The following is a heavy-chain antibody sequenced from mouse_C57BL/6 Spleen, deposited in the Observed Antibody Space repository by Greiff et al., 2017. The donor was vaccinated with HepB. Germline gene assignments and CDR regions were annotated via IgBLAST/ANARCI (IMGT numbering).Heavy chain of an antibody. CDR2: ISYDGSN. D-gene: IGHD3-1*01. CDR3: ARAAPAMDY. Sequence: EVQLVESGPGLVKPSQSLSLTCSVTGYSITSGYYWNWIRQFPGNKLEWMGYISYDGSNNYNPSLKNRISITRDTSKNQFFLKLNSVTTEDTATYYCARAAPAMDYWGQGTSVTVSS. V-gene: IGHV3-6*01. CDR1: GYSITSGYY. J-gene: IGHJ4*01.